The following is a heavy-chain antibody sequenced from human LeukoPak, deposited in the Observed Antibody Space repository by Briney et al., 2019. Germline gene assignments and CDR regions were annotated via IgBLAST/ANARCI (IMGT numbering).Heavy chain of an antibody. V-gene: IGHV4-31*03. CDR2: IYYSGST. Sequence: SQTLSLTCTVSGGSISSGGYYWSWIRQHRGKGLEWIGYIYYSGSTYYNPSLKSRVTISVDASKNQFSLKLSSVTAADTAVYYRAREGGDYVWGSYRHGAFDIWGQGTMVTVSS. CDR1: GGSISSGGYY. D-gene: IGHD3-16*02. CDR3: AREGGDYVWGSYRHGAFDI. J-gene: IGHJ3*02.